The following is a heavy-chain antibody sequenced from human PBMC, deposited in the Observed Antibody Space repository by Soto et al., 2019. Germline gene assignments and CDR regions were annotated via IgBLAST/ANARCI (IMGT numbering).Heavy chain of an antibody. CDR2: ISYDGSNK. CDR3: AKADTPYCSGGSCYSSLVDY. D-gene: IGHD2-15*01. V-gene: IGHV3-30*18. Sequence: QVQLVESGGGVVQPGRSLRLSCAASGFTFSSYGMHWVRQAPGKGLEWVAVISYDGSNKYYADSVKGRFTISRDNSKNTLYLQVNSLRAEDTAVYYCAKADTPYCSGGSCYSSLVDYWGQGTLVTVSS. J-gene: IGHJ4*02. CDR1: GFTFSSYG.